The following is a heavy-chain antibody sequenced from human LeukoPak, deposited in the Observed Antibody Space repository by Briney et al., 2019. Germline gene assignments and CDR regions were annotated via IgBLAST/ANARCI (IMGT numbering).Heavy chain of an antibody. CDR2: IYTSGST. V-gene: IGHV4-4*09. Sequence: SETLSLTCTVSGGSISSYYWSWIRQPPGKGLEWIGYIYTSGSTNYNPSLKSRVTISVDTSKNQFSLKLSSVTAADTAVYYRARHYSSPLVRMRNWYFDPWGRGTLVTVSS. D-gene: IGHD6-13*01. J-gene: IGHJ2*01. CDR1: GGSISSYY. CDR3: ARHYSSPLVRMRNWYFDP.